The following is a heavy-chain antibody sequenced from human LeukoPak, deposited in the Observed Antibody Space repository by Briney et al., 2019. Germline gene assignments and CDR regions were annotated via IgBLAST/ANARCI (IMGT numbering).Heavy chain of an antibody. V-gene: IGHV3-23*03. CDR1: GFTFSSYA. Sequence: GGSLRLSCAASGFTFSSYAMSWVRQAPGKGLEWVSFIYSDGNTYYADSVKGRFTLSRDSSRNTLYLQMNSLRVDDTAVYYCAGDTYSSSWYDHWGQGTLVTVSS. D-gene: IGHD6-19*01. CDR2: IYSDGNT. J-gene: IGHJ5*02. CDR3: AGDTYSSSWYDH.